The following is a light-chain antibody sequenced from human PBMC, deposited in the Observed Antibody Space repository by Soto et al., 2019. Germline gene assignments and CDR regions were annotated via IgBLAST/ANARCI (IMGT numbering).Light chain of an antibody. Sequence: QSALTQPASVSGSPGQSITISCTGTSSDVGSYNLVSWYQQHPGKAPKLMIYEGSKRPSGVSNRFSGSKSGNTASLTISGRQAEDEADYYCCSYAGSSLDYVFGTGTKLTVL. CDR3: CSYAGSSLDYV. V-gene: IGLV2-23*01. CDR2: EGS. J-gene: IGLJ1*01. CDR1: SSDVGSYNL.